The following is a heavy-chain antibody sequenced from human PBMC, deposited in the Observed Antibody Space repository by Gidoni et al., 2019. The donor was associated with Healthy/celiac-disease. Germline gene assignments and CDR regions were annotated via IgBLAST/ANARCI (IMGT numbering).Heavy chain of an antibody. J-gene: IGHJ6*02. D-gene: IGHD3-10*01. CDR2: SSSSSSYT. V-gene: IGHV3-11*05. CDR3: ARILLWFGELFYGMDV. Sequence: QVQLVESGGGLVKPGGSLRLSCAASGFPSSAYYMGWIRQAPGKGVEWVSYSSSSSSYTNYADSVKGRFTISRDNAKNSLYLQMNSLRAEDTAVYYCARILLWFGELFYGMDVWGQGTTVTVSS. CDR1: GFPSSAYY.